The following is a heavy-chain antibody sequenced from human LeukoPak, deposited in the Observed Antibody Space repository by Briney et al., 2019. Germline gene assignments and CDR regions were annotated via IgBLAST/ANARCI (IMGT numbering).Heavy chain of an antibody. V-gene: IGHV3-21*01. D-gene: IGHD3-10*01. J-gene: IGHJ6*02. CDR2: ISSSSSYI. Sequence: PGGSLRLSRAASGFTFSSYSMNWVRQAPGKGLEWVSSISSSSSYIYYADSVKGRFTISRDNAKNSLYLQMNSLRAEDTAVYYCARLMVRGVNYYYYGMDVWGQGTTVTVSS. CDR1: GFTFSSYS. CDR3: ARLMVRGVNYYYYGMDV.